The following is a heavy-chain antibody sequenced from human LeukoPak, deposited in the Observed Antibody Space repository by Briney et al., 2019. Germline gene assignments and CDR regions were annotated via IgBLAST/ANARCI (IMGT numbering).Heavy chain of an antibody. D-gene: IGHD5-12*01. Sequence: GRYLRLYCAASGFTFDDYAMHWVRQAPGKGLEWVSGISWNSGSIGYADSVKGRFTISRDNAKNSLYLQMNSLRAEDTALYYCAKDMARDYYYGMDVWGQGTTVTVSS. CDR1: GFTFDDYA. CDR3: AKDMARDYYYGMDV. V-gene: IGHV3-9*01. CDR2: ISWNSGSI. J-gene: IGHJ6*02.